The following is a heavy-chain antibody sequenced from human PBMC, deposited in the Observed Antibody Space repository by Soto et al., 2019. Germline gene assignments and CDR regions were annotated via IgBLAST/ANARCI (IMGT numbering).Heavy chain of an antibody. J-gene: IGHJ4*02. D-gene: IGHD3-9*01. CDR3: ARQVPTGYHYFDY. Sequence: SETLSLTCTVSGGSISSSSYYWGWIRQPSGKGLEWIGSIYYSGSTYYNPSLKSRVTISVDTSKNQFSLKLSSVTAADTAVYYCARQVPTGYHYFDYWGQGTLVTVS. V-gene: IGHV4-39*01. CDR2: IYYSGST. CDR1: GGSISSSSYY.